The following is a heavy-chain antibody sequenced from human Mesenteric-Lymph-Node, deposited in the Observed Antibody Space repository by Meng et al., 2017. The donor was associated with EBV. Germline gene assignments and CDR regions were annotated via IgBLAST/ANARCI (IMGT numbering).Heavy chain of an antibody. CDR3: ARDLPGGVYDNPPFDY. D-gene: IGHD5/OR15-5a*01. Sequence: QVQLVQSGAEVKKPGASVKVSCKASGYTFTTYQIHWVRQAPGQGLEWMGLIIPSGGSTNYAQKFQDRVTMTRDTSTSTVYMELSSLRSDDTAVYFCARDLPGGVYDNPPFDYWGQGTLVTVSS. V-gene: IGHV1-46*01. CDR2: IIPSGGST. J-gene: IGHJ4*02. CDR1: GYTFTTYQ.